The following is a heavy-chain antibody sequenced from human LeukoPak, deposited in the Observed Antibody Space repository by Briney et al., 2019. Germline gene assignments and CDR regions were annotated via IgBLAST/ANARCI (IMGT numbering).Heavy chain of an antibody. CDR2: ISSDGRDK. Sequence: PGGSLRLSCAASGFTLSTYAMHWVRQAPGKGLEWVAVISSDGRDKHHADSVKGRFTISRDNSKNTLFLQMNILRPEDTARYYCARDLRKVADYYFDYWGQGTLVTVSS. CDR1: GFTLSTYA. J-gene: IGHJ4*02. V-gene: IGHV3-30-3*01. CDR3: ARDLRKVADYYFDY. D-gene: IGHD6-19*01.